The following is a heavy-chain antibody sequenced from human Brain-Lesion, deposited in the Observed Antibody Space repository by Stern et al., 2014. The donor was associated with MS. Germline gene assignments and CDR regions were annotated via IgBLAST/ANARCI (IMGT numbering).Heavy chain of an antibody. D-gene: IGHD2-15*01. J-gene: IGHJ4*02. V-gene: IGHV2-26*01. Sequence: ESGPVLVQPTETLTLTCSVSGFSLSNDAMGVSWLRQPPGKDLECVAHIFSTGETAYNTSLKSRPTIAKGTSRSQVVLTMTNMDPVDTATYSCARMREYCSGGICFAGYYDSWGQGTLVTVSS. CDR3: ARMREYCSGGICFAGYYDS. CDR1: GFSLSNDAMG. CDR2: IFSTGET.